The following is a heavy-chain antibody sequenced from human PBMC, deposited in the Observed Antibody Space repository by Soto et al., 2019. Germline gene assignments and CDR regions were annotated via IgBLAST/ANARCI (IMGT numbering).Heavy chain of an antibody. CDR3: ARGLAERDIVLMVYDNWYFDL. Sequence: QVQLQESGPGLVKPSQTLSLTCTVSGGSISSGDYYWSWIRQPPGKGLEWIGYIYYSGSTYYNPSLKSRVTIAVDTCQNQFSLKLSSVTAADTAVYYCARGLAERDIVLMVYDNWYFDLWGRGTLVTVSS. CDR2: IYYSGST. CDR1: GGSISSGDYY. D-gene: IGHD2-8*01. J-gene: IGHJ2*01. V-gene: IGHV4-30-4*01.